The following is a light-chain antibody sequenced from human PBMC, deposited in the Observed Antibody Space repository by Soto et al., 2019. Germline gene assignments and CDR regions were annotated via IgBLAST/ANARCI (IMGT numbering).Light chain of an antibody. Sequence: QLVLTQPPSVSGAPGQSVTISCTGSSSNIGAGSDVHWYQHLPGTPPKVLIYANNNRPSGVPVRFSGSKSGTSASLSITGLQAEDEADYHCQSYDSSLSGSVFGGGTQLTVL. J-gene: IGLJ2*01. CDR1: SSNIGAGSD. V-gene: IGLV1-40*01. CDR3: QSYDSSLSGSV. CDR2: ANN.